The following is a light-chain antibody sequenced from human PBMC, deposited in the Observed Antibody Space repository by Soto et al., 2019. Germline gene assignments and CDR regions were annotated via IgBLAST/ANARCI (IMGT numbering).Light chain of an antibody. J-gene: IGKJ4*01. Sequence: EDVLTQSPVTLSLSPGDRATLSCRASQSIGRFLAWYQQKPGQAPRLLIYDASNRATGIPARFSGSGSGTDFTLTISSLEPEDFAVYYCQQRRTWPLTFGGGTKVDIK. CDR3: QQRRTWPLT. CDR1: QSIGRF. V-gene: IGKV3-11*01. CDR2: DAS.